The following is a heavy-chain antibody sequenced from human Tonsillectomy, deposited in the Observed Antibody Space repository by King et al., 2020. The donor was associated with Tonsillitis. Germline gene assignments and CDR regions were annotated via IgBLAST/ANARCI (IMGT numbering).Heavy chain of an antibody. J-gene: IGHJ4*02. CDR2: ISAYNGNT. CDR3: ARDQGIVVVTSLDY. Sequence: VQLVESGAEAKKPGASVKVSCKASGYSFTSFGISWVRQAPGQGLEWMGWISAYNGNTIYAQKLQGRVTMPTDTSTSTAYMALRSLKSDDTAVYYCARDQGIVVVTSLDYWGQGTLVTVSS. D-gene: IGHD2-21*02. V-gene: IGHV1-18*01. CDR1: GYSFTSFG.